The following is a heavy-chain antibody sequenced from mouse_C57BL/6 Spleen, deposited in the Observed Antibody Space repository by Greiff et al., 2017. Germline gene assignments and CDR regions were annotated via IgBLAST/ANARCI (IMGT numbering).Heavy chain of an antibody. CDR1: GYSITSGYY. CDR2: ISYDGSN. V-gene: IGHV3-6*01. Sequence: EVQLVESGPGLVKPSQSLSLTCSVTGYSITSGYYWNWIRQFPGNKLEWMGYISYDGSNNYNPSLQNRISITHDTSKNQFFLKLNSVTTEDTATYYCARDEGYYFDCWGQGTTLTVSS. CDR3: ARDEGYYFDC. J-gene: IGHJ2*01.